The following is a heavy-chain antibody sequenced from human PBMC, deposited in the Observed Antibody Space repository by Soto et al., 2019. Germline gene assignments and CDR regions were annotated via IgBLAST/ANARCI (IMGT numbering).Heavy chain of an antibody. CDR3: ATSGGSPQTHLRYYYYGMDV. CDR1: GFTFSSYA. V-gene: IGHV3-23*01. CDR2: ISGSGGST. J-gene: IGHJ6*02. D-gene: IGHD2-8*02. Sequence: GGSLRLSCAASGFTFSSYAMSWVRQAPGKGLEWVSAISGSGGSTYYADSVKGRFTISRDNSKNTLYLQMNSLRAEDTAVYYCATSGGSPQTHLRYYYYGMDVWGQGTTVTVSS.